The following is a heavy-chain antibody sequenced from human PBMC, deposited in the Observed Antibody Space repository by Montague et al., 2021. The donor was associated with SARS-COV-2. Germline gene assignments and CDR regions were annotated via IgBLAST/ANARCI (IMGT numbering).Heavy chain of an antibody. CDR3: AKDSYYYGLGYGMDV. J-gene: IGHJ6*02. CDR2: SSGSDGGT. V-gene: IGHV3-23*01. CDR1: GFTFSNSA. D-gene: IGHD3-10*01. Sequence: FLRLSCAASGFTFSNSAMNWVRQAPGKGLEWVSGSSGSDGGTHYADSVKGRFTISRDNSKNVLYLQMNSLRAEDTALYYCAKDSYYYGLGYGMDVWGQGTTATVSS.